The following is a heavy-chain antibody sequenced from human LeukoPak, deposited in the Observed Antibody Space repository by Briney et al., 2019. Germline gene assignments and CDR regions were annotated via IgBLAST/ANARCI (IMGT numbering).Heavy chain of an antibody. J-gene: IGHJ3*02. CDR3: ARRGRGGSGFEDAFDI. CDR2: IYPGDSDT. V-gene: IGHV5-51*01. Sequence: GESLKISCKGSGYTFTSYWIGWVRQMPEKGLEWMGIIYPGDSDTTYSPSFQGQVTISADKSISTAYVQWSSLKASDSAIYYCARRGRGGSGFEDAFDIWGQGTMVTVSS. D-gene: IGHD3-10*01. CDR1: GYTFTSYW.